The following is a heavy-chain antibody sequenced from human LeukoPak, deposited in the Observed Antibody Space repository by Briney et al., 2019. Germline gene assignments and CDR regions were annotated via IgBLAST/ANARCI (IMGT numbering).Heavy chain of an antibody. CDR2: INPNSGGT. J-gene: IGHJ4*02. V-gene: IGHV1-2*02. CDR1: GYSFTVYS. D-gene: IGHD1-20*01. Sequence: ASAKVSCKASGYSFTVYSIHCVPHAPGLGLEWMGWINPNSGGTHQSEKFQGRVTMTRDTSISTAYMELSRVISDDTAVYYCARKGCFDNCYLFDYWGQGTLVTVSS. CDR3: ARKGCFDNCYLFDY.